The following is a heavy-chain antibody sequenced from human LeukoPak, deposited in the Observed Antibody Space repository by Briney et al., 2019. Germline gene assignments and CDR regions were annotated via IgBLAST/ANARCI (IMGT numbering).Heavy chain of an antibody. J-gene: IGHJ3*02. CDR2: NNTDGSST. Sequence: GGSLRLSCAASGFIFSSYWMHWVRQAPGKGLVWVSRNNTDGSSTIYADSVKGRFTISRDNAKNTLYLQMNSLRVEDTAVYYCARGEEYLGQGRPFDIWGQGTMVTVSS. CDR3: ARGEEYLGQGRPFDI. CDR1: GFIFSSYW. D-gene: IGHD3-16*01. V-gene: IGHV3-74*01.